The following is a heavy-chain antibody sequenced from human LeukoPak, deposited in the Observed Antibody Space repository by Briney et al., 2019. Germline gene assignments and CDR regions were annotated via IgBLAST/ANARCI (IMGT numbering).Heavy chain of an antibody. CDR2: IYYSGST. CDR1: GGSISSGDYY. CDR3: AREIIVVVVAAQTVYNWFDP. J-gene: IGHJ5*02. D-gene: IGHD2-15*01. V-gene: IGHV4-30-4*08. Sequence: SETLSLTCTVTGGSISSGDYYWSWIRQPPGKGLEWIGYIYYSGSTYYNPSLKSRVTISVDTSKNQFSLKLSSVTAADTAVYYCAREIIVVVVAAQTVYNWFDPWGQGTLVTVSS.